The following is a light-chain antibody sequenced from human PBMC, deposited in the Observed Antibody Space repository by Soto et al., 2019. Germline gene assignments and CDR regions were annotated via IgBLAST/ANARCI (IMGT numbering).Light chain of an antibody. CDR2: EGS. V-gene: IGLV2-23*01. J-gene: IGLJ2*01. CDR3: CSYAGSVTYVV. Sequence: QSALTQPASVSGSPGQSITISCTGTSSDIGSYDLVSWYQHHPARAPKLIIYEGSKRPSGVSMRFSGSKSDYTASLTISGLQAEDEADYFCCSYAGSVTYVVFGGGTKVTVL. CDR1: SSDIGSYDL.